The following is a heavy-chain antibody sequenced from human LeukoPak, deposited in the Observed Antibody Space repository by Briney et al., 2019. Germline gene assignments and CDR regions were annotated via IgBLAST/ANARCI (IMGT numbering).Heavy chain of an antibody. CDR3: ARKGGIYCNDGCFHDAFDI. Sequence: GGSLRPSCAASGFMFNNYWMNWVRQAPGKGLEWVANINGDGSESHSVDSVEGRFTISRDNAKNSLYLQMNSLRGEDTAVYYCARKGGIYCNDGCFHDAFDIWGQGTTVTVSS. D-gene: IGHD2/OR15-2a*01. V-gene: IGHV3-7*01. CDR1: GFMFNNYW. J-gene: IGHJ3*02. CDR2: INGDGSES.